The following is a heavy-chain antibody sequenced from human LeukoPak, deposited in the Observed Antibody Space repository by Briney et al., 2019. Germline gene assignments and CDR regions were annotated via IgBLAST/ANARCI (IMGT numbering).Heavy chain of an antibody. J-gene: IGHJ3*02. Sequence: SETLSLTCTVSGGSISSYYWSWIRQHAGKGLEWIGNIYISGNTNYNPSLKSRVTLSVDTSKNQFSLKLSSVTAADTAVYYCARDLMYSSGWYGDAFDIWGQGTMVTVSS. CDR2: IYISGNT. CDR3: ARDLMYSSGWYGDAFDI. V-gene: IGHV4-4*07. CDR1: GGSISSYY. D-gene: IGHD6-19*01.